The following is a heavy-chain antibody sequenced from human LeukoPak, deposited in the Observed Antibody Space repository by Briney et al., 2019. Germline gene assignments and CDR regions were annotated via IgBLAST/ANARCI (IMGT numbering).Heavy chain of an antibody. J-gene: IGHJ4*02. Sequence: PGGSLRLSCAVSGFTFSSYAMSWVRQAPGQGLEWVSSISGSGGSTYYADSVKGRFTISRDNSKNTLDLQMNSLRAEDTAVYYCAHDRCSGANCYTYFDYWGQGTLVTVSS. D-gene: IGHD2-15*01. V-gene: IGHV3-23*01. CDR1: GFTFSSYA. CDR2: ISGSGGST. CDR3: AHDRCSGANCYTYFDY.